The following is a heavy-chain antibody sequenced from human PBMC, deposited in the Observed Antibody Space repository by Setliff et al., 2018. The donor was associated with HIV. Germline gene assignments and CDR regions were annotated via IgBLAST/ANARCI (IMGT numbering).Heavy chain of an antibody. J-gene: IGHJ4*02. Sequence: QSGPTLVNPTQTLTVTCTVSGFSLTTGGMCVSWIRQPPGKALEWLAHIDWDDDKFYSTSLKTRPTISKDTSKNQVVLRMTNMDPVDTATYYCARVRVDGGSYYAGYWGQGTLVTVSS. CDR2: IDWDDDK. D-gene: IGHD1-26*01. CDR1: GFSLTTGGMC. CDR3: ARVRVDGGSYYAGY. V-gene: IGHV2-70*17.